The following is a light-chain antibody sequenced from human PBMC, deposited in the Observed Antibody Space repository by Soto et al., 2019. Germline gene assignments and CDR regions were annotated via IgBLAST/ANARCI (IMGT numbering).Light chain of an antibody. CDR3: QQRNDWPPAT. J-gene: IGKJ4*01. V-gene: IGKV3D-20*02. Sequence: EIVLTQSPGTLSLSPGERATVSCRASQIVGNNYLAWFQQKPGQAPRLLVYDTSKRAPGIPARFSGSGSGTDFTLTITSVEPEDFAVYYCQQRNDWPPATFGGGTKVEIK. CDR1: QIVGNN. CDR2: DTS.